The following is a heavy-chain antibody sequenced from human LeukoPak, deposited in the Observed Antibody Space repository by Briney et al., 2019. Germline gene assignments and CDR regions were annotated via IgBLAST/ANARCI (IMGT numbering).Heavy chain of an antibody. CDR1: GYTFTSYG. CDR2: MNPNSGNT. D-gene: IGHD6-13*01. V-gene: IGHV1-8*02. CDR3: ARELAAAGPRIEDY. J-gene: IGHJ4*02. Sequence: ASVKVSCKASGYTFTSYGISWVRQATGQGLEWMGWMNPNSGNTGYAQKFQGRVTMTRNTSISTAYMELSSLRSEDTAVYYCARELAAAGPRIEDYWGQGTLVTVSS.